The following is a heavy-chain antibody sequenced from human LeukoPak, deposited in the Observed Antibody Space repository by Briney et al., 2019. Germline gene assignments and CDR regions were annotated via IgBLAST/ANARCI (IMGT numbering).Heavy chain of an antibody. V-gene: IGHV3-7*01. CDR2: INPAGSDT. J-gene: IGHJ4*02. Sequence: GGSLRLSCATSGFSFNSYWMTWVRQAPGRGLEWVANINPAGSDTYYVDPVKGRFTISRDNAKNLVYLQMNSLRAEDTAVYYCTKDTFGPHDSWGQGALVTVSS. CDR1: GFSFNSYW. D-gene: IGHD3-10*01. CDR3: TKDTFGPHDS.